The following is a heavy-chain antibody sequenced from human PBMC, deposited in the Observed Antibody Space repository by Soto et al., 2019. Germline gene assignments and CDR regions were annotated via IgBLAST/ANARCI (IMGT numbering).Heavy chain of an antibody. D-gene: IGHD3-10*01. CDR2: ISAYNGNT. Sequence: ASVKVSCKASGYTFTSYGISWVRQAPGQGLEWMGWISAYNGNTNYAQKLQGRVTMTTDTSTSTAYMELRSLRSDDTAVYYCARDLREYRRYYGSGTGYWGQGTLVTVSS. J-gene: IGHJ4*02. CDR3: ARDLREYRRYYGSGTGY. CDR1: GYTFTSYG. V-gene: IGHV1-18*01.